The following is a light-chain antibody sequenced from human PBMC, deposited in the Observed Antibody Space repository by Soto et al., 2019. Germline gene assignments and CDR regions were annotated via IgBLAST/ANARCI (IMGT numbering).Light chain of an antibody. V-gene: IGKV3-11*01. Sequence: EIVLTQSPATLSLSPGERATLSCRASQSVDHYLAWYQQKPGQAPRLLIYDASNRATGIPARFSGSGSGTDFTLTISSLEPEDFAVYYCQQRNNWPLYTVGQGTKLEI. CDR2: DAS. CDR3: QQRNNWPLYT. J-gene: IGKJ2*01. CDR1: QSVDHY.